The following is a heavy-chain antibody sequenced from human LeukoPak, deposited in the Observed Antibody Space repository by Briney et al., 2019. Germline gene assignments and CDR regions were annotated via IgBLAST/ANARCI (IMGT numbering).Heavy chain of an antibody. CDR2: IGIAADT. Sequence: PGGSLRLSCAASGFTFSSYDMHWVRQPTGKGLEWVSGIGIAADTYYAGSVKGRSTISRDNAKNSLYLQMNSLRAEDTAVYYCAREYVRGSYYSGLDYYYGMDVWGQGTTVTVSS. CDR3: AREYVRGSYYSGLDYYYGMDV. D-gene: IGHD1-26*01. J-gene: IGHJ6*02. CDR1: GFTFSSYD. V-gene: IGHV3-13*01.